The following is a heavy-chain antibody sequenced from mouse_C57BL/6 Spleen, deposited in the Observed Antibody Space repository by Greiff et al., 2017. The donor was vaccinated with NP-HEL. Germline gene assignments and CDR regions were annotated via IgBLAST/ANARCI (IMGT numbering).Heavy chain of an antibody. J-gene: IGHJ4*01. CDR3: TRARSNYDYYAMDY. CDR2: IDPETGGT. Sequence: QVQLKESGAELVRPGASVTLSCKASGYTFTDYEMHWVKQTPVHGLEWIGAIDPETGGTAYNQKFKGKAILTADKSSSTAYMELRSLTSEDSAVYYCTRARSNYDYYAMDYWGQGTSVTVSS. CDR1: GYTFTDYE. V-gene: IGHV1-15*01. D-gene: IGHD2-5*01.